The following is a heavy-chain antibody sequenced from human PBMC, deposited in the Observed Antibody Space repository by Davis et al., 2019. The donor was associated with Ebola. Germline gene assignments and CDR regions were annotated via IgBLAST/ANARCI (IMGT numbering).Heavy chain of an antibody. CDR2: IIPILGIA. Sequence: SVKVSCKASGGTFSSYAITWVRQAPGQGLEWMGRIIPILGIANYAQKFQGRVTITADTSTSTAYMELRSLRSDDTAVYYCARVTQLVATIRKLTYYYYGMDVWGQGTTVTVSS. CDR1: GGTFSSYA. CDR3: ARVTQLVATIRKLTYYYYGMDV. J-gene: IGHJ6*02. V-gene: IGHV1-69*04. D-gene: IGHD5-12*01.